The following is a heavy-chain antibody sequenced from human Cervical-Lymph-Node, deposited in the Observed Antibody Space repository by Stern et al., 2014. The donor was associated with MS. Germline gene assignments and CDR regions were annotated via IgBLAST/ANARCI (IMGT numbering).Heavy chain of an antibody. CDR3: ARERGYCSGGRCHPYYFDY. J-gene: IGHJ4*02. D-gene: IGHD2-15*01. CDR2: ISNDGAKE. CDR1: EFTFSHFA. Sequence: VQLVQSGGGLVQPGRSLRLSCAPSEFTFSHFALHWVRQSPGKGLEWVAFISNDGAKEYYADSVKGRFTISRDNSNNTLYLQMTSMRTEDTAMYFCARERGYCSGGRCHPYYFDYWGQGTLVTVSS. V-gene: IGHV3-30-3*01.